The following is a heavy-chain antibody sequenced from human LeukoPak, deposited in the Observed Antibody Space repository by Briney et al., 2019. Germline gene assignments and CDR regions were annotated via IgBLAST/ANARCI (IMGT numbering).Heavy chain of an antibody. J-gene: IGHJ4*02. V-gene: IGHV4-59*08. CDR1: GGSIRGYY. CDR2: IYYSGST. CDR3: ARYGSGTYPRFDY. D-gene: IGHD3-10*01. Sequence: SETLSLTCTVSGGSIRGYYWSWIRQPPGKGLEWIGYIYYSGSTNYNPSLQSRVTISVDTSKNQFSLNLTSVTATDTAVYYCARYGSGTYPRFDYWGQGILVTVSS.